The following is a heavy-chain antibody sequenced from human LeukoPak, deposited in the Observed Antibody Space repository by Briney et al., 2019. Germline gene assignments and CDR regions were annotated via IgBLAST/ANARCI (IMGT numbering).Heavy chain of an antibody. CDR2: IRYDGSNK. D-gene: IGHD6-13*01. CDR3: AKKAQVIAAAGTGDY. CDR1: GFTFSSYG. V-gene: IGHV3-30*02. Sequence: HPGGSLRLSCAASGFTFSSYGMHWVRQAPGKGLEWVAFIRYDGSNKYYADSVKGRFTISRDNSKNTLYLQMNSLRAEDTAVYYCAKKAQVIAAAGTGDYWGQGTLVTVSS. J-gene: IGHJ4*02.